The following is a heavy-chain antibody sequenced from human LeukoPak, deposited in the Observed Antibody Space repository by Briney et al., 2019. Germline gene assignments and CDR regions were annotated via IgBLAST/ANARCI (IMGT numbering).Heavy chain of an antibody. V-gene: IGHV1-69*06. CDR1: GGTFSSYA. D-gene: IGHD2-21*02. CDR2: IIPIFGTA. J-gene: IGHJ3*02. Sequence: GASVKVSCKASGGTFSSYAISWVRQAPGQGLEWMGGIIPIFGTANYAQKFQGRVTITADKSTSTAYMELSRLRSDDTAVYYCASLYCGGDCYHPDAFDIWGQGTMVTVSS. CDR3: ASLYCGGDCYHPDAFDI.